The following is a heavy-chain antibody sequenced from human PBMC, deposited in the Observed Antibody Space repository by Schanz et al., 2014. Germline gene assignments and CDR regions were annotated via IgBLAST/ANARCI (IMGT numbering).Heavy chain of an antibody. D-gene: IGHD6-13*01. Sequence: EARLMESGGGLAKPGGSLTLSCAASRFTVTNAWMSWVRQAPGKGLEWVSGISGSGASTYYADSVKGRFTISRDNSKNTLYLQMNSLRAEDTGVYYCAKSQGSSFDSWGQGTLVTVSS. CDR2: ISGSGAST. CDR1: RFTVTNAW. J-gene: IGHJ4*02. CDR3: AKSQGSSFDS. V-gene: IGHV3-23*01.